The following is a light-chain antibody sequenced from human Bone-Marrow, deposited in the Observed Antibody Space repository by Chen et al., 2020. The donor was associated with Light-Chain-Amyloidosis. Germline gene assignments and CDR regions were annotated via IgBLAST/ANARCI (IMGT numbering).Light chain of an antibody. CDR3: QQYGLT. V-gene: IGKV3-15*01. CDR1: QSVSSN. Sequence: EVVLTQSPATLSVSPGERATRSCRASQSVSSNLAWYQHKPGQAPRLLIYGASSRATGVPPRFSGSGSGTDFTLTITSLQSEDSAVYYCQQYGLTFGQGTKVEIK. J-gene: IGKJ1*01. CDR2: GAS.